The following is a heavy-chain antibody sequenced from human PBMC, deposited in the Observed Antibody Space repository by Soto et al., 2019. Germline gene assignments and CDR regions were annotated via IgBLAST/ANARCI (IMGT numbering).Heavy chain of an antibody. V-gene: IGHV4-39*01. CDR3: ARHLPSLRIDALDV. CDR1: GASISSGRYY. CDR2: IHTTGST. D-gene: IGHD2-15*01. Sequence: SSETLSLTCTVSGASISSGRYYWAWIRQPPGKGLEWVATIHTTGSTYYKPSLESRIALSIDTSKNHFSLRLTSVTAAETAVYYCARHLPSLRIDALDVWGQGTSVT. J-gene: IGHJ6*02.